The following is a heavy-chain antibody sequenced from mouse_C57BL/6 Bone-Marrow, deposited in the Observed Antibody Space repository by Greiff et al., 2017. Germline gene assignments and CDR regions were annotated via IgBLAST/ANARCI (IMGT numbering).Heavy chain of an antibody. Sequence: VQLQQPGAELVKPGASVKVSCKASGYTFTSYWMHWVKQRPGQGLEWIGGIHPSDSDTNYNQKFKGKATLTVDTSSSTAYMLLSSLTSEDSAVXDWALSIYYFSTGLAYWGQGTLVTVAA. D-gene: IGHD1-1*01. J-gene: IGHJ3*01. CDR2: IHPSDSDT. CDR1: GYTFTSYW. V-gene: IGHV1-74*01. CDR3: ALSIYYFSTGLAY.